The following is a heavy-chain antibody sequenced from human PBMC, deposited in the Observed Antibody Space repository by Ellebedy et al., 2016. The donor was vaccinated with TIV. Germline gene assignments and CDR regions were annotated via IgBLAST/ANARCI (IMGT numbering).Heavy chain of an antibody. CDR3: ASFNAGVLDGPGFNWFDP. D-gene: IGHD3-3*02. Sequence: ASVKVSCRASGGTFSSYAISWVRQAPGQGLEWMGGIIPIFGTANYAQKFQGRVTITADESTSTAYMELSSLRSEDTAVYYCASFNAGVLDGPGFNWFDPWGQGTLVTVSS. CDR1: GGTFSSYA. CDR2: IIPIFGTA. J-gene: IGHJ5*02. V-gene: IGHV1-69*13.